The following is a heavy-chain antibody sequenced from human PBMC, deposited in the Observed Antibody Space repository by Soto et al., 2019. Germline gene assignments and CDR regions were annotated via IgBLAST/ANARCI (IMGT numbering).Heavy chain of an antibody. J-gene: IGHJ6*03. Sequence: SETLSLTCAVYGLSFSGYYWIWIRQPPGKGLEWIGEINHSGSTNYNPSLKSRVTISVDTSKNQFSLKLGSVTAADTAVYYCARGRSVDFWSGYYPHYYYYYMDVWGKGTTVTVSS. CDR3: ARGRSVDFWSGYYPHYYYYYMDV. V-gene: IGHV4-34*01. D-gene: IGHD3-3*01. CDR2: INHSGST. CDR1: GLSFSGYY.